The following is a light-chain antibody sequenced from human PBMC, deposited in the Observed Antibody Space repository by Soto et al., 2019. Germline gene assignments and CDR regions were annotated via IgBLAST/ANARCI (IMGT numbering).Light chain of an antibody. Sequence: QSVLTQPPSASGTPGQRVTISCSGNTSNIGSNTVKWYQQLPGTAPKLLIYNNNQRPSGVPDRFSGSKSGTSASLAISGLQSEDEADYYCAAWDDSLNGVLFGGGTKLTVL. CDR2: NNN. V-gene: IGLV1-44*01. CDR3: AAWDDSLNGVL. CDR1: TSNIGSNT. J-gene: IGLJ2*01.